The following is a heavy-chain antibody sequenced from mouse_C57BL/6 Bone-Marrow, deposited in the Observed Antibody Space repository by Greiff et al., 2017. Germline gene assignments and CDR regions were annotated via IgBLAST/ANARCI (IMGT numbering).Heavy chain of an antibody. CDR3: ARDYYGSWFAY. CDR1: GYTFTDYY. J-gene: IGHJ3*01. CDR2: IYPGSGNT. D-gene: IGHD1-1*01. V-gene: IGHV1-66*01. Sequence: VKLQQSGPELVKPGASVKISCKASGYTFTDYYMNWVKQRPGQGLEWIGWIYPGSGNTKYNEKFKGKATLTADTSSSTAYMQLSSLTSEDSAVYYCARDYYGSWFAYWGQGTLVTVSA.